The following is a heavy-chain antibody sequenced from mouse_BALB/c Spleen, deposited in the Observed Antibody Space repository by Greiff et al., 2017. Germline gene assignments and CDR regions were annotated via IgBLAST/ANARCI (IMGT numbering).Heavy chain of an antibody. CDR2: INPSNGGT. CDR1: GYTFTSYY. Sequence: VKVVESGAELVKPGASVKLSCKASGYTFTSYYMYWVKQRPGQGLEWIGEINPSNGGTNFNEKFKSKATLTVDKSSSTAYMQLSSLTSEDSAVYYCTRGYYYGSFDYWGQGTTLTVSS. V-gene: IGHV1S81*02. J-gene: IGHJ2*01. CDR3: TRGYYYGSFDY. D-gene: IGHD1-1*01.